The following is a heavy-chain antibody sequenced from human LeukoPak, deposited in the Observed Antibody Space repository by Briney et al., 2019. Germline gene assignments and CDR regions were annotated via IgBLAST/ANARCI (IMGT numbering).Heavy chain of an antibody. Sequence: ASVKVSCKASGYSFTGHYMHWVRQAPGQGLEWMGWINPNSGGTNYAQKFQGRVTMTRDTSGGTAYMELSRLRSDDTAVYYCARGGGTVFGVLNDWGQGTLVTVSS. CDR2: INPNSGGT. D-gene: IGHD3-3*01. V-gene: IGHV1-2*02. J-gene: IGHJ4*02. CDR1: GYSFTGHY. CDR3: ARGGGTVFGVLND.